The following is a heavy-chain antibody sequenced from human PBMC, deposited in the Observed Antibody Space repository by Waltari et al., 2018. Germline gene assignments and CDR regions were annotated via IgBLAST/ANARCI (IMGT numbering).Heavy chain of an antibody. Sequence: EVHLVASGGNLVKPGGSLRLSCAASGFNFRNGWMAWVRQAPGKGAEWVGRSKSKTEGGTTDYAAVVKGRFTISRDDSRNTAYLQMNSLRAEDTAFYFCTTDRGFATLPMFDYWGRGTLVTVSS. CDR1: GFNFRNGW. D-gene: IGHD1-1*01. CDR2: SKSKTEGGTT. V-gene: IGHV3-15*01. CDR3: TTDRGFATLPMFDY. J-gene: IGHJ4*02.